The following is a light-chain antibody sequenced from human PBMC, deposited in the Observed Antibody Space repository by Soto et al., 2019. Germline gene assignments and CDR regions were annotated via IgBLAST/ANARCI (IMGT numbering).Light chain of an antibody. CDR1: QSVSSN. V-gene: IGKV3-15*01. Sequence: EIVMTQSPATLSVSPGERATLSCSASQSVSSNLAWYQQKPGQAPRLLIYGASTRATVIPARLSGSGSGTEFTLTISSLQSEDFAVYYCQHHRTFGQGTKVEIK. J-gene: IGKJ1*01. CDR3: QHHRT. CDR2: GAS.